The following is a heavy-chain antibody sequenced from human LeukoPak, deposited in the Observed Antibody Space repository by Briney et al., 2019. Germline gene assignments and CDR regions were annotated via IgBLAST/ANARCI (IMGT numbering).Heavy chain of an antibody. Sequence: PGGSLRLSCAASGFTFSSYAMHWVRQAPGKGLEWVAVISYDGSNKYYADSVKGRFTISRDNSKNTLYLQMNSLRAEDTAVYYCASGEVSSGYPHWGQGTLVTVSS. D-gene: IGHD3-22*01. CDR2: ISYDGSNK. V-gene: IGHV3-30-3*01. CDR3: ASGEVSSGYPH. CDR1: GFTFSSYA. J-gene: IGHJ4*02.